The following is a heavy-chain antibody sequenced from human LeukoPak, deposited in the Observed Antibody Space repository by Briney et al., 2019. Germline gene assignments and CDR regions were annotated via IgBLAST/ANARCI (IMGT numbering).Heavy chain of an antibody. CDR2: IYHSGST. D-gene: IGHD6-19*01. J-gene: IGHJ4*02. Sequence: SETLSLTCAVSGYSISSGYYWGWIRQPPGKGLEWIGSIYHSGSTYYNPSLKSRVTISVDTSKNQSSLKLSSVTAADTAVYYCARHTRSIAVAGTGLNYFDYWGQGTLVTVSS. CDR1: GYSISSGYY. CDR3: ARHTRSIAVAGTGLNYFDY. V-gene: IGHV4-38-2*01.